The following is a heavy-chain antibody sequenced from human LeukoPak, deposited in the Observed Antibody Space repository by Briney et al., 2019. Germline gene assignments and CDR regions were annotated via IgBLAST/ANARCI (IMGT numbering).Heavy chain of an antibody. J-gene: IGHJ4*02. CDR2: ISYDGSDK. CDR3: ARGPYPAVYCFDY. Sequence: PGGALRLSCATSGFTFSCYALSLGRPAPGQGAEWGFLISYDGSDKYYADSVKGRFTISRDNSKNTLYLQMNSLRAEDTAVYYCARGPYPAVYCFDYWGQGTLVTVSS. V-gene: IGHV3-30*01. CDR1: GFTFSCYA.